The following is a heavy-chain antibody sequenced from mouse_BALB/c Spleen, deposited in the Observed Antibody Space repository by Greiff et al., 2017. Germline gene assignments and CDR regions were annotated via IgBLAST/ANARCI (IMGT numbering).Heavy chain of an antibody. CDR2: LSSGGVNT. D-gene: IGHD2-14*01. V-gene: IGHV5-9*03. CDR3: ASPGVRTIYYAMDN. Sequence: EVKLVESGGGLVKPGGSLKLSCAASGFTFSSYTMSWVRQTPEKRLAWVATLSSGGVNTYYPDSVKGRFTISSDNAKNNLYRQMSSLRSEDTALYYCASPGVRTIYYAMDNWGKGTSGTVAA. CDR1: GFTFSSYT. J-gene: IGHJ4*01.